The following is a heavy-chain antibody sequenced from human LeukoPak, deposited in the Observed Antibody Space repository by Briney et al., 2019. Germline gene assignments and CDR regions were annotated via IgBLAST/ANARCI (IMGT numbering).Heavy chain of an antibody. V-gene: IGHV4-39*07. CDR1: GVSISSSSDY. D-gene: IGHD3-10*01. Sequence: PSETLSLTCTVSGVSISSSSDYWGWIRQPPGKGLEWIGNIYYSGSTYYNPSLKSRVTISVDTSKNQFSLKLSSVTAADTAIYYCARVGVVRGVHREVYAYYFDYWGQGTLVTVSS. CDR2: IYYSGST. J-gene: IGHJ4*02. CDR3: ARVGVVRGVHREVYAYYFDY.